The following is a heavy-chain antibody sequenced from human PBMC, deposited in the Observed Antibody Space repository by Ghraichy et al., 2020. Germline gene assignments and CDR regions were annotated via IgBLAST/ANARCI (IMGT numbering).Heavy chain of an antibody. J-gene: IGHJ3*02. CDR1: GFTFSSYG. CDR2: IWYDGSNK. Sequence: GGSLRLSCAASGFTFSSYGMHWVRQAPGKGLEWVAVIWYDGSNKYYADSVKGRFTISRDNSKNTLYLQMNSLRAEDTAVYYCARDEVGGYYSSDAFDIWGQGTMVTVSS. CDR3: ARDEVGGYYSSDAFDI. V-gene: IGHV3-33*08. D-gene: IGHD3-22*01.